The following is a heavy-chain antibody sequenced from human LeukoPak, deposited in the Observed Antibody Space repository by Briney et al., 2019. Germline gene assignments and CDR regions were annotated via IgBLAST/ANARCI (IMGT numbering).Heavy chain of an antibody. CDR3: ARNSNGMSN. J-gene: IGHJ4*02. D-gene: IGHD2-8*01. V-gene: IGHV3-74*01. CDR2: INSDGRGT. CDR1: GFTFTNYG. Sequence: PGGSLGLSCVASGFTFTNYGMMWVRQAPGKGLVWVSYINSDGRGTTYADSVKGRFTISRDNAKNTLYLQMSSLRAEDTAMYYCARNSNGMSNWGQGTLVIVSS.